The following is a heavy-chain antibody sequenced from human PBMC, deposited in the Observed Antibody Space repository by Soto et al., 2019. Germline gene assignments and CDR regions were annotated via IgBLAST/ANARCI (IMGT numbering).Heavy chain of an antibody. Sequence: GGSLRLSCAASGFTFSNYAMHWVRQAPGKGVEWVALTSYDGNNEYYTDSVEGRFTISRDNSKNTLFLQMNSPRPEDTAVYYCAKDKGVFNWATSYFDYWGQGALVTVSS. CDR1: GFTFSNYA. CDR3: AKDKGVFNWATSYFDY. D-gene: IGHD1-1*01. J-gene: IGHJ4*02. CDR2: TSYDGNNE. V-gene: IGHV3-30*18.